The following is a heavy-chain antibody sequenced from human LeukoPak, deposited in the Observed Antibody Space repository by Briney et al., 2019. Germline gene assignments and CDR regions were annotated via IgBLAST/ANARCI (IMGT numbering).Heavy chain of an antibody. J-gene: IGHJ6*03. CDR1: GASFDGYY. Sequence: PSETLSLTCAVFGASFDGYYWSWIRQPPGKGLEWIGEINHSGSTNYNPSLKSRVTISVDTSKNQFSLKLSSVTAADTAVYYCARHSEVPAAVSDHYYYYYMDVWGKGTTVTISS. V-gene: IGHV4-34*01. CDR2: INHSGST. D-gene: IGHD2-2*01. CDR3: ARHSEVPAAVSDHYYYYYMDV.